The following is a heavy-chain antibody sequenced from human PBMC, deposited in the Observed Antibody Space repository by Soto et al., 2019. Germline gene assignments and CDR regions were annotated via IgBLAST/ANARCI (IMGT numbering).Heavy chain of an antibody. D-gene: IGHD6-19*01. V-gene: IGHV4-38-2*02. CDR3: ARDCRPLGCPLDY. Sequence: SETLSLTCAVSGYPISSGYYWGWIRQPPGKGLEWIGSIYHSGSTYYNPSLKSRVTISVDTSKNQFSLKLSSVTAADTAVYYCARDCRPLGCPLDYWGQGTLVTVS. J-gene: IGHJ4*02. CDR2: IYHSGST. CDR1: GYPISSGYY.